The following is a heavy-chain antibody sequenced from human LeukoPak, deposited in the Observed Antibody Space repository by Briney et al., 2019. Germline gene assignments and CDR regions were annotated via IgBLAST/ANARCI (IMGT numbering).Heavy chain of an antibody. Sequence: PGGSLRLSCAASGFTFSSYGMHWVRQAPGKGLEWVAVIWYDGSNKYYADSVKGRFTISRDNSKNTLYLQMNSLRAEDTAVYYCARGDRLRIPGPIAGATWGQGTLVTVSS. J-gene: IGHJ5*02. CDR3: ARGDRLRIPGPIAGAT. CDR2: IWYDGSNK. V-gene: IGHV3-33*01. CDR1: GFTFSSYG. D-gene: IGHD1-26*01.